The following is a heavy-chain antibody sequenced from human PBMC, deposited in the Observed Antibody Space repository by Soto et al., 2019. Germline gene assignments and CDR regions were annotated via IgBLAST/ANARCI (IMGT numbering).Heavy chain of an antibody. V-gene: IGHV3-33*01. CDR3: ARETGAPLYGMDV. Sequence: QVQLVESGGGVVQPWRSLILSCAASGFTFSAYGMHWVRQAPGKGLEWVAVIWYDGSNKYYVDSVKGRVTISRDDSKNTLYLQMNSLRAEDTAVYYCARETGAPLYGMDVWGQGTTVTVSS. CDR1: GFTFSAYG. J-gene: IGHJ6*02. CDR2: IWYDGSNK. D-gene: IGHD7-27*01.